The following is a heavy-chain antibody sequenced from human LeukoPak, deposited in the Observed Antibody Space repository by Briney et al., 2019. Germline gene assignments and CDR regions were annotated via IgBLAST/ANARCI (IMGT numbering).Heavy chain of an antibody. J-gene: IGHJ3*02. CDR3: ARVFQYCSSTSCYKDPQFDAFDI. CDR1: GGSISGSSYY. D-gene: IGHD2-2*02. CDR2: IYYSGST. V-gene: IGHV4-39*01. Sequence: SETLSLTCTVSGGSISGSSYYWGWIRQPPGKGREWIGSIYYSGSTYYNPSHKRRVTISVDTSKNQFSLKLSSVTAADPAVYYCARVFQYCSSTSCYKDPQFDAFDIWGQGTMVTVSS.